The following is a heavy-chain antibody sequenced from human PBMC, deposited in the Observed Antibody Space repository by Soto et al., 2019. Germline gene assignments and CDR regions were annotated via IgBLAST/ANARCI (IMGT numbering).Heavy chain of an antibody. Sequence: QVQLQQWGAGLLKPSETLSLTCAVYGGSFSGYYWSWIRQPPGKGLEWIGEINHSGSTNYNPSLKSRVTISVDTSKNHFSLKLSSVTAADTAVYYCARDPASYGDYYFDYWGQGTLVTVSS. CDR1: GGSFSGYY. J-gene: IGHJ4*02. CDR2: INHSGST. D-gene: IGHD4-17*01. V-gene: IGHV4-34*01. CDR3: ARDPASYGDYYFDY.